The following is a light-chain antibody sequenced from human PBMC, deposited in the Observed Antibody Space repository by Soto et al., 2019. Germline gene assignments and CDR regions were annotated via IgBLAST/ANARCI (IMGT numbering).Light chain of an antibody. CDR2: GAS. J-gene: IGKJ1*01. CDR1: QSVSNS. Sequence: EIVMTQSPDTLSVSPGEGATLSCRASQSVSNSLAWYQQKPGQAPRLLIYGASTRATGIPAKFSGSGSGTEFTLTINSLQSADFAVYYCQQYNNWPRAFGQGTKVDIK. V-gene: IGKV3-15*01. CDR3: QQYNNWPRA.